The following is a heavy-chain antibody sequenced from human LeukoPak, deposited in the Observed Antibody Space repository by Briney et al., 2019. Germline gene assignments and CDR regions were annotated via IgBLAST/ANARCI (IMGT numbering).Heavy chain of an antibody. V-gene: IGHV3-23*01. CDR2: IYDDNT. CDR1: GFTVSAYA. J-gene: IGHJ4*02. D-gene: IGHD1-14*01. CDR3: AKLHNLNCDY. Sequence: GGSLRLSCAASGFTVSAYAMAWVRQAPGKGLEWVSTIYDDNTYYADSVKGRFAISTDNSKNTLYLQMNSLRVEDTAVYYCAKLHNLNCDYWGLGTLATVSS.